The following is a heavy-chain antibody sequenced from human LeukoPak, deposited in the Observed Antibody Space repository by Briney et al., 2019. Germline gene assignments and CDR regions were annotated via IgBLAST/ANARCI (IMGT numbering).Heavy chain of an antibody. CDR3: ALRAANYDILTGYYGVLGAFDI. D-gene: IGHD3-9*01. CDR2: VDHTGST. Sequence: PSETLSLTCSVSDDSITMYYWTWIRQPPGKGQEWIGYVDHTGSTNFNPSLNGRVTISVDKSKNQFSLKLSSVTAADTAVYYCALRAANYDILTGYYGVLGAFDIWGQGTMVTVSS. V-gene: IGHV4-59*12. J-gene: IGHJ3*02. CDR1: DDSITMYY.